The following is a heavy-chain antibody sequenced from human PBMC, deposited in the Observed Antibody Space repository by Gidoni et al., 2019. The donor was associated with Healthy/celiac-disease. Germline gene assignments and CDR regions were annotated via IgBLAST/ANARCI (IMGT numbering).Heavy chain of an antibody. Sequence: QVQLQQWGAGLLKPSETLSLTCAVYGGSFSGYYWSWIRQPPGKGLEWIGEINHSGSTNYNPSLKSRVNISVDTSKNPFSLKLSSVTAADTAVYYCAKRNGYSSCWYFFALWGQGTLVTVSS. CDR3: AKRNGYSSCWYFFAL. V-gene: IGHV4-34*01. CDR2: INHSGST. J-gene: IGHJ4*02. CDR1: GGSFSGYY. D-gene: IGHD6-19*01.